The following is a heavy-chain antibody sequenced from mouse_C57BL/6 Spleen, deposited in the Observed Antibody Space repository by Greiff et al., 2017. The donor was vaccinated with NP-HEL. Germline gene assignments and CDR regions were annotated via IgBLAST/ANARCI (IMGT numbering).Heavy chain of an antibody. V-gene: IGHV1-54*01. J-gene: IGHJ2*01. D-gene: IGHD1-1*01. CDR2: INPGSGGT. CDR3: ARSGYYYGSSLDY. Sequence: QVQLQQSGAELVRPGTSVKVSCKASGYAFTNYLIEWVKQRPGQGLEWIGVINPGSGGTNYNEKFKGKATLTADKSSSTAYMQLSSLTSEDSAVYFCARSGYYYGSSLDYWGQGTTLTVSS. CDR1: GYAFTNYL.